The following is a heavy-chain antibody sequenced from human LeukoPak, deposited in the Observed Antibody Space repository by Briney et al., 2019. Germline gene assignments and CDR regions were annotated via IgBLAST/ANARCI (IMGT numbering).Heavy chain of an antibody. D-gene: IGHD3-10*01. CDR2: IRYDGSNK. V-gene: IGHV3-30*02. J-gene: IGHJ4*02. CDR1: GFTFSSYG. CDR3: AKDRWGRSSLYYYGSGSSY. Sequence: GGSLRLSCAASGFTFSSYGMHWVRQAPGKGLEWVAFIRYDGSNKYYADSVKGRFTISRDNSKNTLYLQMNSLRAEDTAVYYCAKDRWGRSSLYYYGSGSSYWGQGTLVTVSS.